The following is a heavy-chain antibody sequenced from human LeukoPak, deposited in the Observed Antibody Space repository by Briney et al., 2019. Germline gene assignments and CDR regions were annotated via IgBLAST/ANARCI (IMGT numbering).Heavy chain of an antibody. CDR3: AKAGPGTMTFDAFDI. CDR1: AFTFSNYV. CDR2: ISASGERT. Sequence: QAGRSLRLSCPASAFTFSNYVMSWVRQAPGKGLEWVSTISASGERTYHTDSVRGRFTFSRDNSKNTLHLQMNSLRADDTAVYYCAKAGPGTMTFDAFDIWGQGTVVTVSS. J-gene: IGHJ3*02. D-gene: IGHD3-22*01. V-gene: IGHV3-23*01.